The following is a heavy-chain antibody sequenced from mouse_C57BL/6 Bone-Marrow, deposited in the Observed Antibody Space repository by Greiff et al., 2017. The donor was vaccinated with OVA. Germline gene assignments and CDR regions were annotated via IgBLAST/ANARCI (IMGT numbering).Heavy chain of an antibody. CDR2: ISSGGSYT. V-gene: IGHV5-6*01. CDR1: GFTFSSYG. Sequence: EVHLVESGGDLVKPGGSLKLSCAASGFTFSSYGMSWVRQTPDKRLEWVATISSGGSYTYYPDSVKGRFTISRDNAKNTLYLQMSSLKSEDTAMYYCARLELGRRVYYAMDYWGQGTSVTVSS. D-gene: IGHD4-1*01. CDR3: ARLELGRRVYYAMDY. J-gene: IGHJ4*01.